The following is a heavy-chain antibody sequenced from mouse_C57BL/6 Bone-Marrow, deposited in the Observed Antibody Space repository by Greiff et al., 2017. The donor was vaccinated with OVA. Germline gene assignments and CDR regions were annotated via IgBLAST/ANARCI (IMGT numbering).Heavy chain of an antibody. V-gene: IGHV5-9-1*02. CDR1: GFTFSSYA. CDR3: TRPSATLRWFAY. D-gene: IGHD1-2*01. J-gene: IGHJ3*01. Sequence: EVNVVESGEGLVKPGGSLKLSCAASGFTFSSYAMSWVRQTPEKRLEWVAYISSGGDYIYYADTVKGRFTISRDNARNTLYLQMSSLQSEDTAMYYCTRPSATLRWFAYWGQGTLVTVSA. CDR2: ISSGGDYI.